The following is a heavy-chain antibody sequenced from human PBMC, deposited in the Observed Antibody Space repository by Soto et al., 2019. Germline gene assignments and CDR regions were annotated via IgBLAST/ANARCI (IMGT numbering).Heavy chain of an antibody. Sequence: GGSLRLSCAASGFTFSSYAMHWVRQAPGKGLEWVAVISYDGSNKYYADSVKGRFTISRDNSKNTLYLQMNSLRAEDTAVYYCMSSGYYDSSGYYYVVRLDAFDIWGQGTMVTVSS. CDR3: MSSGYYDSSGYYYVVRLDAFDI. CDR1: GFTFSSYA. CDR2: ISYDGSNK. J-gene: IGHJ3*02. V-gene: IGHV3-30-3*01. D-gene: IGHD3-22*01.